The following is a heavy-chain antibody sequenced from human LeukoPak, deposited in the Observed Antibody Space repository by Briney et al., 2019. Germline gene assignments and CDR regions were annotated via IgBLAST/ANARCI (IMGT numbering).Heavy chain of an antibody. CDR3: ARDDYGDSIPGY. CDR2: ISGSGGST. V-gene: IGHV3-23*01. CDR1: GFTFSSYA. Sequence: GGSLRLSCAASGFTFSSYAMSWVRQAPGKGLEWVSAISGSGGSTYYADSVKGRFTISRDNAKNSLYLQMNSLRAEDTAVYYCARDDYGDSIPGYWGQGTLVTVSS. D-gene: IGHD4-17*01. J-gene: IGHJ4*02.